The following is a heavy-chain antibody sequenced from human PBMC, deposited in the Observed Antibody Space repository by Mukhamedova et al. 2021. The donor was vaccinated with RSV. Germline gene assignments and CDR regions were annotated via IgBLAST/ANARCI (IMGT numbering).Heavy chain of an antibody. CDR2: ISSGGIYI. J-gene: IGHJ5*02. D-gene: IGHD6-25*01. CDR3: VSTTSDYTNRFDP. V-gene: IGHV3-21*01. Sequence: MNWVRQAPGKGLEWVSYISSGGIYIYYADSVEGRFTISRDNAKNSLYLQMNSLRAEDTALYCCVSTTSDYTNRFDPWGQGTLVT.